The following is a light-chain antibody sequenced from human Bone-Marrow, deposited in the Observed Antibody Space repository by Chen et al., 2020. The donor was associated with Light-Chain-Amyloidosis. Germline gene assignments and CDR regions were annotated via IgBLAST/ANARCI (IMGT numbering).Light chain of an antibody. Sequence: QTVVTQEPSFSVSPGGTVTLTCGLSSGSVSTNYYPAWYQQTPGQAPRTLIYSTNARCSGVPDRCSGSILESKATLTVTGAQADDESDYYCVLYVGSGIWVFGGGTKLTVL. CDR3: VLYVGSGIWV. CDR1: SGSVSTNYY. J-gene: IGLJ3*02. V-gene: IGLV8-61*01. CDR2: STN.